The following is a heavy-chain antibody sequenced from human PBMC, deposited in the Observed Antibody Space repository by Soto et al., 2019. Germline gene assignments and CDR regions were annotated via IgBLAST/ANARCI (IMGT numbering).Heavy chain of an antibody. CDR1: GGSISSSSNYY. J-gene: IGHJ4*02. V-gene: IGHV4-39*01. CDR2: IYYSGNT. D-gene: IGHD2-2*01. Sequence: SETLSLTCTVSGGSISSSSNYYWGWIRQPPGKGLEWIGSIYYSGNTYYNPSLKSRVTLSVDTSKNQFSLNLSSVNAADTAVYYCVTTAVYCSGTRCYDFDYWGQGTIVTVYS. CDR3: VTTAVYCSGTRCYDFDY.